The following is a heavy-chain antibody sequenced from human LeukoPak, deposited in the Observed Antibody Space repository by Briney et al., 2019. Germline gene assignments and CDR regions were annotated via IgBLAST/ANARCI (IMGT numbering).Heavy chain of an antibody. Sequence: GGSLGLSCAASGFTFDDYAMHWVRQAPGKGLEWVSGISWNSGSIGYADSVKGRFTISRDNAKNSLYLQMNSLRAEDTALYYCAKDNYDILTGPNNWFDPWGQGTLVTVSS. J-gene: IGHJ5*02. CDR1: GFTFDDYA. D-gene: IGHD3-9*01. CDR3: AKDNYDILTGPNNWFDP. CDR2: ISWNSGSI. V-gene: IGHV3-9*01.